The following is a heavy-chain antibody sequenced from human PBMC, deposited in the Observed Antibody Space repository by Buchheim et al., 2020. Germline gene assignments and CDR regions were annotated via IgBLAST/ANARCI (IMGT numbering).Heavy chain of an antibody. D-gene: IGHD6-6*01. Sequence: QVQLQESGPGLVEPSGTLSLTCAVSGVSISSSNWCSWFRQPPGKGLEWIGEIHHSGKISYNPSLKSRVTISLEKSKNQFSPKLSSVIAADTAVYYCARRVAGSSSVDYWGQGIL. J-gene: IGHJ4*02. V-gene: IGHV4-4*02. CDR1: GVSISSSNW. CDR3: ARRVAGSSSVDY. CDR2: IHHSGKI.